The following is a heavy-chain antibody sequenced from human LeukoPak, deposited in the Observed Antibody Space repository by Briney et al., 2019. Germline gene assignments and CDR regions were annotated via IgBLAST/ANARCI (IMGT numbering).Heavy chain of an antibody. V-gene: IGHV3-30*03. Sequence: PGKSLRLSCAASGFTFNNYGMHWVRQAPGRGLEWVAVISIDGNNPNYADSVKGRFTISRDNSKNALYLQMTSLKTDDTAVYFCARYLFSDFYFDHWGQGTLVTVSS. CDR3: ARYLFSDFYFDH. J-gene: IGHJ4*02. CDR2: ISIDGNNP. CDR1: GFTFNNYG. D-gene: IGHD2-21*01.